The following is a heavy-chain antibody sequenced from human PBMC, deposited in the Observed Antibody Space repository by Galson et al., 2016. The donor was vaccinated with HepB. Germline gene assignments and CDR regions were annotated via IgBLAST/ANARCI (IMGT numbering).Heavy chain of an antibody. J-gene: IGHJ4*02. V-gene: IGHV2-5*02. CDR2: IYSDDEK. Sequence: PALVKPTQTLTLTCSFSGFALTAYRVGVAWFRQPPGKGLEWLAIIYSDDEKHYSPSPMSRLTITKYTPNKQVVITMTNMDPVDTATYYCAHRPSPVYGDWFRYWGQRTLVTVSS. CDR1: GFALTAYRVG. CDR3: AHRPSPVYGDWFRY. D-gene: IGHD3/OR15-3a*01.